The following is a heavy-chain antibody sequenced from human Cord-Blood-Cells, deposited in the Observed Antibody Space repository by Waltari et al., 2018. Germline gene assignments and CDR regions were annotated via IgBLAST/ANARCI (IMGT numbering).Heavy chain of an antibody. Sequence: QVQLQESGPGLVKPSETLSLTCTVSGGSVSSGSYYWSWIRQPPGKGLEWIGYSYYSGNTNYIPSLKSRVTSSVDTSKNQCSLKLSSVTAADTAVYYCARVCYDIWTGYYYFDYWGQGTLVTVSS. CDR2: SYYSGNT. J-gene: IGHJ4*02. CDR3: ARVCYDIWTGYYYFDY. D-gene: IGHD3-9*01. CDR1: GGSVSSGSYY. V-gene: IGHV4-61*01.